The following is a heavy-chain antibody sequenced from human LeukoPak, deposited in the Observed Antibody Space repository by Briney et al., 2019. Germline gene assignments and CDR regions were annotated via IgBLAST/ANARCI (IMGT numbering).Heavy chain of an antibody. CDR3: AINRYYDTSGYTLFDY. CDR1: GFTVSSNY. D-gene: IGHD3-22*01. V-gene: IGHV3-53*01. Sequence: PGGSLRLSCAASGFTVSSNYMSWVRQAPGKGLEWVSVIYRGGTTYYADSVKGRFTVSRDNSKNTQYLQMNSLRTEDTAVYYCAINRYYDTSGYTLFDYWGQGTLVTVSS. J-gene: IGHJ4*02. CDR2: IYRGGTT.